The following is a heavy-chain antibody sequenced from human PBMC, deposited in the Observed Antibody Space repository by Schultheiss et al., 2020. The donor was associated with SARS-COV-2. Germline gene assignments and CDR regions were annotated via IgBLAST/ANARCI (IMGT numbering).Heavy chain of an antibody. J-gene: IGHJ5*02. V-gene: IGHV4-39*07. CDR2: IYYSGST. D-gene: IGHD2-2*01. CDR1: GGSISSSSYY. CDR3: AREDKTYQLFFPNWFDP. Sequence: SETLSLTCTVSGGSISSSSYYWGWIRQHPGKGLEWIGYIYYSGSTYYNPSLKSRVTISVDTSKNQFSLKLSSVTAADTAVYYCAREDKTYQLFFPNWFDPWGQGTLVTVSS.